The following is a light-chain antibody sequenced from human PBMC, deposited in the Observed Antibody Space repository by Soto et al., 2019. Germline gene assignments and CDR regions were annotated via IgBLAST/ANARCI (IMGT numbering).Light chain of an antibody. CDR1: SSDVGGYNY. CDR3: SSYTGSSTYVL. Sequence: QSALTQPASVSGSPGQSITISCTGTSSDVGGYNYVSWYQQHPGKAPKLMIYDVSHRPSGVSNRFSGSKSGNTASLTISGPQAQDEADYSCSSYTGSSTYVLFGGGTKLTVL. CDR2: DVS. J-gene: IGLJ2*01. V-gene: IGLV2-14*01.